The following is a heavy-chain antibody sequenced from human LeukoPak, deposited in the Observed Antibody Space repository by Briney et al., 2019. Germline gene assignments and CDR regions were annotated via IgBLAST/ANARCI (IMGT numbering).Heavy chain of an antibody. CDR1: GYTFTSYG. CDR3: ARQGFSRTIFGVVIPKNWFDP. V-gene: IGHV1-18*01. CDR2: ISAYNGNT. D-gene: IGHD3-3*01. J-gene: IGHJ5*02. Sequence: GASVKVSCKASGYTFTSYGISWVRQAPGQGLEWMGWISAYNGNTNYAQKLQGRVTMTTDTSTSTAYMELRSLRSDDTAVYYCARQGFSRTIFGVVIPKNWFDPWGQGTLVTVSS.